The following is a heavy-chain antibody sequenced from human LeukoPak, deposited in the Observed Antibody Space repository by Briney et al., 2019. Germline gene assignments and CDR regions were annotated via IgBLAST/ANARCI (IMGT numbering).Heavy chain of an antibody. Sequence: SETLSLTCTVSGGSISSYYWSWIRQPPGKGLEWIGYISYSGSTNYNPSLKSRVTISLDMSKNQFSLKLNSVTAADTAVYYCARHETSSSWTSSFDYWGQGTLVTVSS. D-gene: IGHD6-13*01. CDR1: GGSISSYY. J-gene: IGHJ4*02. CDR2: ISYSGST. CDR3: ARHETSSSWTSSFDY. V-gene: IGHV4-59*01.